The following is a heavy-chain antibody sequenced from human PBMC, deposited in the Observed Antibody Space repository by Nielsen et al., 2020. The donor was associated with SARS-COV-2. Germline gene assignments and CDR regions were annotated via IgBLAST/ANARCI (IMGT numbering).Heavy chain of an antibody. Sequence: WIRQPPGKGLEWVAVISYDGSNKYYADSVKGRFTISRDNSKNTLYLQMNSLRAEDTAVYYCAKEGIVVVPAAILSYYYYYYYMDVWGKGTTATVSS. CDR2: ISYDGSNK. D-gene: IGHD2-2*01. CDR3: AKEGIVVVPAAILSYYYYYYYMDV. V-gene: IGHV3-30*18. J-gene: IGHJ6*03.